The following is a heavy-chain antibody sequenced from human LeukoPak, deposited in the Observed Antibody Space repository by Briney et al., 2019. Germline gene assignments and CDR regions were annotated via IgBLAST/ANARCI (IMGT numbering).Heavy chain of an antibody. CDR2: MNPNSGNT. D-gene: IGHD3-16*01. CDR1: GYTFTSYD. Sequence: VASVKVSCKASGYTFTSYDINWVRQATGQGLEWMGWMNPNSGNTGYAQKFQGRVTITRNTSISTAYMELSSLRSEDTAVYYCAREGLRVGGAFDIWGQGTMVTVSS. J-gene: IGHJ3*02. CDR3: AREGLRVGGAFDI. V-gene: IGHV1-8*03.